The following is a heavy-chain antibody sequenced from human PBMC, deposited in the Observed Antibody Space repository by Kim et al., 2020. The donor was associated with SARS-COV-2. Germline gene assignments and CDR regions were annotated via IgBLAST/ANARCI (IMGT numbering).Heavy chain of an antibody. Sequence: SETLSLTCAVSGGSISSSNWWSWVRQPPGKGLEWIGEIYHSGSTNYNPSLKSRVTISVDKSKNQFSLKLSSVTAADTAVYYCARGDSSSWYDAFDIWGQGTMVTVSS. D-gene: IGHD6-13*01. V-gene: IGHV4-4*02. J-gene: IGHJ3*02. CDR3: ARGDSSSWYDAFDI. CDR2: IYHSGST. CDR1: GGSISSSNW.